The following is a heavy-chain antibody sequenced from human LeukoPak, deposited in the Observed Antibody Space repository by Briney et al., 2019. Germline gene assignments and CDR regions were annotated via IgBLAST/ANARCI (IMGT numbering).Heavy chain of an antibody. CDR2: INTNTGNP. Sequence: GASVKVSCKTSGYSFTNYAIHWVRQAPGQGLEWMGWINTNTGNPSYALDFTGRLVLSLDTSVSTANLHFGSLKAEDTAVYYCARIGYNTLDYWGQGTLVTVSS. CDR1: GYSFTNYA. D-gene: IGHD3-3*01. V-gene: IGHV7-4-1*01. CDR3: ARIGYNTLDY. J-gene: IGHJ4*02.